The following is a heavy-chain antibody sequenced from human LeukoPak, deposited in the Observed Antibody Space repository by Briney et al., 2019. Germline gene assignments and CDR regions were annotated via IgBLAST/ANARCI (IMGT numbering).Heavy chain of an antibody. CDR2: IKEDGSEK. D-gene: IGHD2-21*01. Sequence: GGSLRLSCAVSGFTFSSFWMSWVRQAPGKGLEWVAAIKEDGSEKNYVDSVKGRFTISRDNAKNSLFLQMNSLRPEDTAVYYCVRDRSRLIYGGQGTQVTVSS. V-gene: IGHV3-7*01. CDR3: VRDRSRLIY. CDR1: GFTFSSFW. J-gene: IGHJ4*02.